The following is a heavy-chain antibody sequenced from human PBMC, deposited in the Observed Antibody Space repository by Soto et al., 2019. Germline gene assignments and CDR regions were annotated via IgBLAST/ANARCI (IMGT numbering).Heavy chain of an antibody. J-gene: IGHJ4*02. V-gene: IGHV1-69*01. CDR1: GSSFSSYA. Sequence: QVQLMQSGAEVKKPGSSVKVSCKASGSSFSSYAINWVRQAPGQGLEWMGGIIPMFGTPNYAQKFQGRVTITADESTNTAYMELGSLRSEDTAVYYCARVIGGSGWYGSFGSWGQGTLVTVSS. CDR3: ARVIGGSGWYGSFGS. D-gene: IGHD6-19*01. CDR2: IIPMFGTP.